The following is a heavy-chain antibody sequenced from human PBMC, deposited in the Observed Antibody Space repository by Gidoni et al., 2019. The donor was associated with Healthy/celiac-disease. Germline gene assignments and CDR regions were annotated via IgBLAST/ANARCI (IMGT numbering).Heavy chain of an antibody. D-gene: IGHD2-2*01. CDR2: INPSGGST. CDR1: GYTFTSYY. Sequence: QVQLVQSGAEVKKPGASVKVSCKASGYTFTSYYMHWVRQAPGQGLEWMGIINPSGGSTSYAQKFQGRVTMTRDTSTSTVYMELSSLRSEDTAVYYWARVNRGYCSSTSCPKTFDYWGQGTLVTVSS. J-gene: IGHJ4*02. V-gene: IGHV1-46*03. CDR3: ARVNRGYCSSTSCPKTFDY.